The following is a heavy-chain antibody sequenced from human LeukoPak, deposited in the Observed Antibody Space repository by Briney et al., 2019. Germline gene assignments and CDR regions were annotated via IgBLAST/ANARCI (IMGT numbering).Heavy chain of an antibody. Sequence: PGGSLRLSCAASGFTFSSYGMSWVRQAPGKGLEWVSAISGSGDFTYYADSVKGRFTISRDNSKNTLYLQMNSLRVEDTAVYYCAKEGGGCSSTNCFFDLWGRGTLVTVSS. D-gene: IGHD2-2*01. V-gene: IGHV3-23*01. J-gene: IGHJ2*01. CDR2: ISGSGDFT. CDR1: GFTFSSYG. CDR3: AKEGGGCSSTNCFFDL.